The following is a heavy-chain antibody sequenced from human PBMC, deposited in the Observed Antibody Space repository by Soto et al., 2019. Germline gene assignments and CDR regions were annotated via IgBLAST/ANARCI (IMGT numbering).Heavy chain of an antibody. CDR3: ARDGDVFTLLENCDY. CDR2: INPSGDTR. Sequence: QVQLVQSGAEVKKPGASAKVSCKASGYTFARYYIHWVLQAPVQGFVWMGMINPSGDTRRYAQKFQDRVAMTRDTTTNTVYMELSSLKAEDTAAYYCARDGDVFTLLENCDYWGQGTLVSVSS. J-gene: IGHJ4*02. V-gene: IGHV1-46*01. CDR1: GYTFARYY. D-gene: IGHD3-3*02.